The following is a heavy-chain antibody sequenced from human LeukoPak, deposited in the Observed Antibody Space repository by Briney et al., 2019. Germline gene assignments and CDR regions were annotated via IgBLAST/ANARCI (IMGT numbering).Heavy chain of an antibody. CDR1: GYTFTSYY. Sequence: ASVKVSCKAPGYTFTSYYMHWVRQAPGQGLEWMGIINPSGGSTSYAQKFQGRVTLTRDTSTSTVYMELSSLRSEDTAVYYCARDYHGSGSLTTFDYWGQGTLVTISS. D-gene: IGHD3-10*01. CDR2: INPSGGST. V-gene: IGHV1-46*01. CDR3: ARDYHGSGSLTTFDY. J-gene: IGHJ4*02.